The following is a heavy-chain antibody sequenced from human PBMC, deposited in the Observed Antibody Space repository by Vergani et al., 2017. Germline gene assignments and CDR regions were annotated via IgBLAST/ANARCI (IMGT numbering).Heavy chain of an antibody. Sequence: EVQLVESGGGLVKPGGSLRLSCAASGFTFSNAWMSWVRQAPGKGLEWVGRIKSKTDGGTTDYAAPVKGRFTISRDDSKTTLYLQMNSLKTEDTAVYYCTTDPLGYCSSTSCYAADYWGQGTLVTVSS. V-gene: IGHV3-15*01. CDR3: TTDPLGYCSSTSCYAADY. J-gene: IGHJ4*02. D-gene: IGHD2-2*01. CDR1: GFTFSNAW. CDR2: IKSKTDGGTT.